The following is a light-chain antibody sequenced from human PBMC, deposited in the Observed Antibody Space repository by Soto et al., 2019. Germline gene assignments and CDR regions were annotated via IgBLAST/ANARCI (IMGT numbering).Light chain of an antibody. J-gene: IGLJ1*01. CDR3: SSYTASTTRI. CDR1: SSDVGGYNH. Sequence: QSVLTQPASVSGSPGQSITISCTGTSSDVGGYNHVSWYQHHPGKAPKRIIYEVTKRPSGVSNRFSGSKSGDTASLTISGLQAEDEADYYCSSYTASTTRIFGTGTKLTVL. CDR2: EVT. V-gene: IGLV2-14*01.